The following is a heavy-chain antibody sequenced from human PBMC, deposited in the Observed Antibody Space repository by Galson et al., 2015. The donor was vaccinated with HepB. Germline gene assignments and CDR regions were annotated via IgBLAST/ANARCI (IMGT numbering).Heavy chain of an antibody. CDR2: ISAYNGNT. J-gene: IGHJ3*02. V-gene: IGHV1-18*01. CDR3: ARFRSYFYYDSSGYYPGAFDI. Sequence: SVKVSCKASGYTFTSYAMHWVRQAPGQGLEWMGWISAYNGNTNYAQKLQGRVTMTTDTSTSTAYMELRSLRSDDTAVYYCARFRSYFYYDSSGYYPGAFDIWGQGTMVTVSS. CDR1: GYTFTSYA. D-gene: IGHD3-22*01.